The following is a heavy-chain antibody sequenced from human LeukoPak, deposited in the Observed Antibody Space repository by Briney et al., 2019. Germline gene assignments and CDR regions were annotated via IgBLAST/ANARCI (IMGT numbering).Heavy chain of an antibody. Sequence: PGGSLRLSCAASGFTFSSYAMHWVRQAPGKGLEWVAVIWYDGSNENYADSVRGGFTVSGDNAKNSLYLQMNSLRAEDTAVYYCAREPLGIVGATNSIDYWGQGTLVSVSS. CDR3: AREPLGIVGATNSIDY. J-gene: IGHJ4*02. CDR2: IWYDGSNE. V-gene: IGHV3-33*01. D-gene: IGHD1-26*01. CDR1: GFTFSSYA.